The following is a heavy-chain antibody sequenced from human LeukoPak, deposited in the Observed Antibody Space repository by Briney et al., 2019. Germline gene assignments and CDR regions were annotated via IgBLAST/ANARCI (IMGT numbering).Heavy chain of an antibody. CDR1: GFPFSSHA. V-gene: IGHV3-23*01. CDR2: IGGRGGST. D-gene: IGHD3-3*01. J-gene: IGHJ4*02. CDR3: ARDPGVVAFHYFDF. Sequence: GXSLKISCVASGFPFSSHAMAWVRQAPGEGLEWVSAIGGRGGSTYYADSVKGRFTISRDNSKNTLYLQMNSLRAEDTALYYCARDPGVVAFHYFDFWGQGTLVTVSS.